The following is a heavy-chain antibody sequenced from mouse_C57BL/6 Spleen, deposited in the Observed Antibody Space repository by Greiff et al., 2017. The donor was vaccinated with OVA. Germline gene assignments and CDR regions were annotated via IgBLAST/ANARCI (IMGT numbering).Heavy chain of an antibody. Sequence: QVQLKQPGAELVMPGASVKLSCKASGYTFTSYWMHWVKQRPGQGLEWIGEIDPSDSYTNYNQKFKGKSTLTVDKSSSTAYMQLSSLTSEDSAVYYCARSEGFYYAMDYWGQGTSVTVSS. CDR1: GYTFTSYW. J-gene: IGHJ4*01. V-gene: IGHV1-69*01. CDR2: IDPSDSYT. CDR3: ARSEGFYYAMDY.